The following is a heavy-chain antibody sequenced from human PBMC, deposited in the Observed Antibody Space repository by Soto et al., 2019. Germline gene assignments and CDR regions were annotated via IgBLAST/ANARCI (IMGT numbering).Heavy chain of an antibody. D-gene: IGHD3-3*01. CDR2: ISGSGGST. Sequence: GGSLRLSCAASGFTFSSYAMSWVRQAPGKGLEWVSAISGSGGSTYYADSVKGRFTISRDNSKNTLYLQMNSLRAEDTAVYYCAKGGFGTIFGVVNLRGMDVWGQGTTVTVSS. CDR1: GFTFSSYA. CDR3: AKGGFGTIFGVVNLRGMDV. V-gene: IGHV3-23*01. J-gene: IGHJ6*02.